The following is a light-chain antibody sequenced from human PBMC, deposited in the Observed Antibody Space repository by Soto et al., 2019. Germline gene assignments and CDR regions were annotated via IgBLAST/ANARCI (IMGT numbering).Light chain of an antibody. CDR2: EVT. CDR1: SSDVGGYNS. CDR3: TSYTPTITLGSV. V-gene: IGLV2-14*01. J-gene: IGLJ1*01. Sequence: QSALTQPASVSGSPGQSITISCTGTSSDVGGYNSVSWYQQHPGKAPKLIIYEVTNRPSGVSSRFSASKSDNTASLTISGLQAEDEADYYCTSYTPTITLGSVLGTGTKVTVL.